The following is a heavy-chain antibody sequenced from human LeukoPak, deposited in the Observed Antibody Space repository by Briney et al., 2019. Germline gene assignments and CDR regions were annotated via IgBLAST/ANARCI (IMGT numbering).Heavy chain of an antibody. CDR1: GGSISSGGYY. Sequence: SETLSLTCTVSGGSISSGGYYWSWIRQHPGKGLEWIGYIYYSGSTYYNPSLKSRVTISVDTSKNQFSLKLCSVTAADTAVYYCARDHDSSGWWFDPWGQGTLVTVSS. V-gene: IGHV4-31*03. J-gene: IGHJ5*02. CDR2: IYYSGST. CDR3: ARDHDSSGWWFDP. D-gene: IGHD3-22*01.